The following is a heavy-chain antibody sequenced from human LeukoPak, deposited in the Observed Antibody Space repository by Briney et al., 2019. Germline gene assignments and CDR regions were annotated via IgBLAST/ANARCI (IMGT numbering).Heavy chain of an antibody. V-gene: IGHV3-66*01. CDR2: IYSGGST. CDR3: ARDRDYYDSSGYHYADY. J-gene: IGHJ4*02. CDR1: GFTFSNYE. D-gene: IGHD3-22*01. Sequence: GGSLRLSCAASGFTFSNYEMNWVRQAPGKGLEWVSVIYSGGSTYYADSVKGRFTISRDNSKNTLYLQMNSLRAEDTAVYYCARDRDYYDSSGYHYADYWGQGTLVTVSS.